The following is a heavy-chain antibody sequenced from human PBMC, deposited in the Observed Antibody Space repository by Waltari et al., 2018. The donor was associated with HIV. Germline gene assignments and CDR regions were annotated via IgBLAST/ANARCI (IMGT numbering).Heavy chain of an antibody. J-gene: IGHJ4*02. V-gene: IGHV3-23*04. Sequence: EVQVVESGGGLVQPGGSLRLSCAASGFTFSMSDMTWVRQAPGKGLDYVSSISAGGTQIFYGHSVKGRFTISRDNSKDTLYLQMNSLRVEDTAVYYCARKQVGPDFYFDYWGQGVLVIVSS. D-gene: IGHD1-26*01. CDR1: GFTFSMSD. CDR2: ISAGGTQI. CDR3: ARKQVGPDFYFDY.